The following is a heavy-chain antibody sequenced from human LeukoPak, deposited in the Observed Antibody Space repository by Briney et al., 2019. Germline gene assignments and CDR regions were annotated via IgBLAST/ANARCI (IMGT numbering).Heavy chain of an antibody. CDR2: IYSGGST. Sequence: GGSLRLSCAASGFTLSSYAMSWVRQAPGKGLEWVSVIYSGGSTYYADSVKGRFTISRDNSKNTLYLQMNSLRAEDTAMYYCARYGSGSRATLGHWGQGTLVTVSS. V-gene: IGHV3-53*01. D-gene: IGHD3-10*01. J-gene: IGHJ4*02. CDR3: ARYGSGSRATLGH. CDR1: GFTLSSYA.